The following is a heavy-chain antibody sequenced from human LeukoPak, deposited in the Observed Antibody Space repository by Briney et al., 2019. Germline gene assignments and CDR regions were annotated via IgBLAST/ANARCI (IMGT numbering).Heavy chain of an antibody. CDR2: TYYSGST. CDR1: GGSISSGGYS. D-gene: IGHD4-23*01. Sequence: SETLSLTCAVSGGSISSGGYSWSWIRQPPGKGLEWIGYTYYSGSTYYNPSLKSRVTIDTSKNQFSLKLSSVTAADTAVYYCARAYGGNSQYFQHWGQGTLVTVSS. J-gene: IGHJ1*01. V-gene: IGHV4-30-4*07. CDR3: ARAYGGNSQYFQH.